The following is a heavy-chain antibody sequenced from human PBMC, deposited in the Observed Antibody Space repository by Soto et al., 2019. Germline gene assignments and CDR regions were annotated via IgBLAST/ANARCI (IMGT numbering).Heavy chain of an antibody. CDR2: IWYDGSNK. V-gene: IGHV3-33*01. J-gene: IGHJ4*02. CDR1: GFTFRSYG. Sequence: PGGSLRLSCAASGFTFRSYGMHWVRQASGKGLEWVSIIWYDGSNKYYAVSVEGRFTISRDYSKNTLYLQMNSLRAEDTAVYYCARDHGTSSPGVLIKGTDYWGQGTPVTVSS. CDR3: ARDHGTSSPGVLIKGTDY. D-gene: IGHD3-3*01.